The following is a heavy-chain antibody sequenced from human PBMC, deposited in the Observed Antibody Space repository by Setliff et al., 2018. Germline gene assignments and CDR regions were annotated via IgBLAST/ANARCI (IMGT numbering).Heavy chain of an antibody. J-gene: IGHJ3*01. D-gene: IGHD3-16*01. CDR2: INPKTGGT. CDR1: EYTFTGYY. Sequence: ASVKVSCKASEYTFTGYYIHWVRQAPGQGLEWMGWINPKTGGTNLAQKFQGWVSMTRDTSITTAYMELSRLTSDDMAVYFCARSDHLVVDGFDVWGQGTMVTVSS. V-gene: IGHV1-2*04. CDR3: ARSDHLVVDGFDV.